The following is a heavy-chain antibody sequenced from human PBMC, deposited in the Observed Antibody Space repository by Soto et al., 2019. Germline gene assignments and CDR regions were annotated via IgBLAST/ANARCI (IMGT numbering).Heavy chain of an antibody. CDR1: GFSFSNYA. CDR2: ISYDGSTK. V-gene: IGHV3-30-3*01. D-gene: IGHD6-13*01. Sequence: QVQLVESGGDVVQPGRSLRLSCEVSGFSFSNYALHWVRQAPGKGLEWVAVISYDGSTKYYAGSVKGRFTISRDNPENTLFLQMNSLRAEDTAVYYCARQHDNKSTWSRFGYWGQGNLVTVSS. CDR3: ARQHDNKSTWSRFGY. J-gene: IGHJ4*02.